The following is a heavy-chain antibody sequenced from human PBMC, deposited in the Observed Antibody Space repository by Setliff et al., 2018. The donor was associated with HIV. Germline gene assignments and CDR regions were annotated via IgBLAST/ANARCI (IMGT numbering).Heavy chain of an antibody. CDR1: GFTFSSYV. V-gene: IGHV3-30*02. D-gene: IGHD6-13*01. Sequence: PGGSLRLSCAPSGFTFSSYVMHWVRQAPGKGLEWVAYIRNDGSDKYAAVSLRGRFTISRDNSKNTLYLQMNSLRTEDTAVYFCAKNLYSSRWSPLDYWGQGTLVTVSS. CDR2: IRNDGSDK. J-gene: IGHJ4*02. CDR3: AKNLYSSRWSPLDY.